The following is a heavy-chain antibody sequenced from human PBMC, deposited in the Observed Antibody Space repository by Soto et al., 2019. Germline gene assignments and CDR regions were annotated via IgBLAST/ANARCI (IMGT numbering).Heavy chain of an antibody. D-gene: IGHD4-17*01. CDR2: IYYRGSA. CDR1: GGSVSSGSHY. CDR3: ARATTVTPVYFDY. V-gene: IGHV4-61*01. Sequence: WETLSLTCTVSGGSVSSGSHYWNWIRQPPGKGLEWIGYIYYRGSANYNPPLRSRVTISVDASKDEFTLKLSSVTAADTAMYYCARATTVTPVYFDYWGQGILVTVSS. J-gene: IGHJ4*02.